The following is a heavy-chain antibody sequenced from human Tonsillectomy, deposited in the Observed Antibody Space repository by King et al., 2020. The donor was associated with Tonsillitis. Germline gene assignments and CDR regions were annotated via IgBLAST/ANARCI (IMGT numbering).Heavy chain of an antibody. Sequence: VQLVESGGGLAKPGGSLTLSCVVSGSTFSDAWMRDAWMSWVRQAPGKGLELIGRIKSKGGGGTTDYAAPVKGRFTISRDDSRNTIFLQMNSLKTEDTARYYCTHDKTVHGAFDIWGQGTMVTVSS. CDR1: GSTFSDAWMRDAW. CDR2: IKSKGGGGTT. J-gene: IGHJ3*02. V-gene: IGHV3-15*01. D-gene: IGHD3-22*01. CDR3: THDKTVHGAFDI.